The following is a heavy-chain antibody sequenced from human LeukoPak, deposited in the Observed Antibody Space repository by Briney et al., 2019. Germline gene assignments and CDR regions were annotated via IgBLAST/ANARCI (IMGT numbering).Heavy chain of an antibody. CDR2: ISYDGSNK. CDR3: AKVSAYYYASGFDS. Sequence: GGSLRLSCSASGFTFSSYGMHWVRQAPGKGLEWVAVISYDGSNKYYADSVKGRFTISRDNSQNTLYLQMNSLRPEDTAVYYCAKVSAYYYASGFDSWGQGTLVTVSS. V-gene: IGHV3-30*18. J-gene: IGHJ4*02. D-gene: IGHD3-10*01. CDR1: GFTFSSYG.